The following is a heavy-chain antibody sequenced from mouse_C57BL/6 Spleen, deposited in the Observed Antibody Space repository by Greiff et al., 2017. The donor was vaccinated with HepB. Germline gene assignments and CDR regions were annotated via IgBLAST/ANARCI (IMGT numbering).Heavy chain of an antibody. CDR2: IRLKSDNYAT. CDR3: TQPNWDGLAY. CDR1: GFTFSNYW. D-gene: IGHD4-1*01. V-gene: IGHV6-3*01. J-gene: IGHJ3*01. Sequence: EVKLMESGGGLVQPGGSMKLSCVASGFTFSNYWMNWVRQSPEKGLEWVAQIRLKSDNYATHYAESVKGRFTISRDDSKSSVYLQINNLRAEDTGIYYCTQPNWDGLAYWGQGTLVTVSA.